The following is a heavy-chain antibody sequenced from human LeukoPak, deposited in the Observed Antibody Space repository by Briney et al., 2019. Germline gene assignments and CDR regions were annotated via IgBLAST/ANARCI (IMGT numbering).Heavy chain of an antibody. CDR2: ISSSSSYI. V-gene: IGHV3-21*01. CDR3: ARRAVTDFWSGYDKGYSYYYLDV. D-gene: IGHD3-3*01. CDR1: GFTFSSYS. J-gene: IGHJ6*03. Sequence: GGSLRLSCAACGFTFSSYSMSWVRQAPGKGLEWVSSISSSSSYIYYADSVKGRSTISRDNAKNSLYLQMNSLRAEDTAVYYCARRAVTDFWSGYDKGYSYYYLDVWGKGTTVTVSS.